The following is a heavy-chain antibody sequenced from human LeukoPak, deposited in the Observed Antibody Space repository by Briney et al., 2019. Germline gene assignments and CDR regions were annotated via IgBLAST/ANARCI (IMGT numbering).Heavy chain of an antibody. Sequence: TGGSLRLSCGASGLTVSTNYMSWVRQAPGKGLEWVSIIYSGGSTYYADSVKGRFTISRDNSKNTLYLQMNSLRAEDTAVYYCASYRYGSSFAFDIWGQGTMVTVSS. CDR2: IYSGGST. CDR3: ASYRYGSSFAFDI. D-gene: IGHD6-6*01. CDR1: GLTVSTNY. V-gene: IGHV3-66*01. J-gene: IGHJ3*02.